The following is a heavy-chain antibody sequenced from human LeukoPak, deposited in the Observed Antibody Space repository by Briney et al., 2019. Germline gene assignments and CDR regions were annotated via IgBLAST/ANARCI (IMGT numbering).Heavy chain of an antibody. CDR1: GGTFSSYA. Sequence: ASVKVSCKASGGTFSSYAINRVRQATGQGLEWMGWMNPNSGNTGYAQKFQGRVTMTRNTSISTAYMELSSLRSEDTAVYYCARGGRRWLERNYYMDVWGKGTTVTISS. J-gene: IGHJ6*03. CDR2: MNPNSGNT. D-gene: IGHD5-24*01. CDR3: ARGGRRWLERNYYMDV. V-gene: IGHV1-8*02.